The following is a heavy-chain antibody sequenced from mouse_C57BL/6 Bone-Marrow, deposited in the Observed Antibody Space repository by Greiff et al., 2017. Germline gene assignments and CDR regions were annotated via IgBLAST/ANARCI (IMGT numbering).Heavy chain of an antibody. D-gene: IGHD2-4*01. V-gene: IGHV1-64*01. CDR3: ARERGLRPYY. CDR1: GYTFTSYW. CDR2: IHPNSGST. J-gene: IGHJ2*01. Sequence: VQLQQPGAELVKPGASVKLSCKASGYTFTSYWMHWVKQRPGQGLEWIGMIHPNSGSTNYNEKFKSQATLTVDNSSSTAYMQLSSLTSEDSAVYYCARERGLRPYYWGQGTTLTVSS.